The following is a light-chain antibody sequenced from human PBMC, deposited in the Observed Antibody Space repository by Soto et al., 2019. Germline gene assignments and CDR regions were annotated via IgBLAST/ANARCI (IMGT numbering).Light chain of an antibody. CDR1: QSISSY. V-gene: IGKV1-39*01. Sequence: DIQMTQSPSSLSASLGDRVTITCRASQSISSYLNWYQQKPGKAPNLLLYAASSLQSAVPSRFSGSGSGTDFTLSISSLQPEDFATYYCQQSYTAPSITFGQGTRLEI. CDR3: QQSYTAPSIT. J-gene: IGKJ5*01. CDR2: AAS.